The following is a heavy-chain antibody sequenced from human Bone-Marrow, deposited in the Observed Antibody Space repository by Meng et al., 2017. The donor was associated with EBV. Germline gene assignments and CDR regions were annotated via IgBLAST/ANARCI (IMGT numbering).Heavy chain of an antibody. D-gene: IGHD2-21*02. CDR3: ARVGGGDWIFDY. CDR2: IYYSGST. J-gene: IGHJ4*02. Sequence: QVQLQESGPGLVKPSQTLSLTCAVSGGSISSGGYYWSWIRQPPGKGLEWIGYIYYSGSTYYNPSLKSRVTISVDTSKNQFSLKLSSVTAADTAVYYCARVGGGDWIFDYWGQGTLVTVSS. V-gene: IGHV4-30-4*01. CDR1: GGSISSGGYY.